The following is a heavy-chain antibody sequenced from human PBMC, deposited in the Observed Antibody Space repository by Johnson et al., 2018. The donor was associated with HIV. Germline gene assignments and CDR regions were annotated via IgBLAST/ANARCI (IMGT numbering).Heavy chain of an antibody. J-gene: IGHJ3*02. V-gene: IGHV3-9*01. Sequence: VQLVESGGGLVQPGRSLRLSCAASGFTFDDYAMHWVRQAPGKGLEWVSCINCNGGSTGYADSVKGRFTISRDNAKNSLYLQMNSLRAEDTAVYYCATGHSSGWYRDAFDIWGQGTMVTVSS. CDR3: ATGHSSGWYRDAFDI. CDR2: INCNGGST. D-gene: IGHD6-19*01. CDR1: GFTFDDYA.